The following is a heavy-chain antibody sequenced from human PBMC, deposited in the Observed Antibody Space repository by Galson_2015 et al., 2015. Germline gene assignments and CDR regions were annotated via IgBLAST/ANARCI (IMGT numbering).Heavy chain of an antibody. CDR2: IWYDGSNK. Sequence: SLRLSCAASGFTFSSYGMHWVRQAPGKGLEWVAVIWYDGSNKYYADSVKGRFTISRDNSKNTLYLQMNSLRAEDTAVYYCARAGGDPTQEHFDYWGQGTLVTVSS. V-gene: IGHV3-33*01. J-gene: IGHJ4*02. D-gene: IGHD2-21*01. CDR1: GFTFSSYG. CDR3: ARAGGDPTQEHFDY.